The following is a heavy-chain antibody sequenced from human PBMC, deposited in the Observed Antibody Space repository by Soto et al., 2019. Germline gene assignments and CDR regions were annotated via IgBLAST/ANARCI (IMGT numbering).Heavy chain of an antibody. CDR3: AKSLVVSSSWGMDV. D-gene: IGHD6-13*01. J-gene: IGHJ6*02. CDR2: ISGSGGST. CDR1: GFTFSSYA. Sequence: EVQLLESGGGLVQPGGSLRLSCAASGFTFSSYAMSWVRQAPGKGLEWVSAISGSGGSTYYADSVKGRFTISRDNSKNTRYLQMNSLRAEDTAVYYCAKSLVVSSSWGMDVWGQGTTVTVSS. V-gene: IGHV3-23*01.